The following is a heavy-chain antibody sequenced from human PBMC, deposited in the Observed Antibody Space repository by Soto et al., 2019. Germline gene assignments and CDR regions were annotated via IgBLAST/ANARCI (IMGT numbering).Heavy chain of an antibody. D-gene: IGHD1-1*01. CDR2: IYYDGNA. V-gene: IGHV4-31*03. J-gene: IGHJ6*02. CDR1: GGSINSGGYY. Sequence: SETLSLTCSVSGGSINSGGYYWSWIRQHPGKGLEWIGDIYYDGNAYYNPSLKSRVSISIDTSKNQFSLRLSSVTAADAAEYYCARAPIPNWNYYGMDVRGQGTTVTVSS. CDR3: ARAPIPNWNYYGMDV.